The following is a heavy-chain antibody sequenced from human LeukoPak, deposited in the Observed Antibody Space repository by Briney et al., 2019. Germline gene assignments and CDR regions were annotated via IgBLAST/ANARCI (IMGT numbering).Heavy chain of an antibody. CDR1: GYTFTSYD. V-gene: IGHV1-8*01. CDR2: MNPNSGNT. CDR3: ARGPIYGSGSFFKL. Sequence: ASVKVSCKASGYTFTSYDINWVRQATGQGLEWMGWMNPNSGNTGYAQKFQGRVTMTRNTSISTAYMELSGLRSEDTAVYYCARGPIYGSGSFFKLWGQGTLVTVSS. J-gene: IGHJ4*02. D-gene: IGHD3-10*01.